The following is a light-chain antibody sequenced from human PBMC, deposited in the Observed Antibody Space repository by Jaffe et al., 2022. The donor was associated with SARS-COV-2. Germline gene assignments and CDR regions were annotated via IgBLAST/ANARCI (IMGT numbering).Light chain of an antibody. J-gene: IGLJ3*02. CDR3: VAWDDSLNAWV. CDR1: SSNIGNNV. Sequence: QSVLTQPPSVSEVPRQRVTISCSGSSSNIGNNVVNWYQQFPGKAPKLLIYYDDLLPSGVSDRFSGSKSGTSASLAISGLQSEDEADYYCVAWDDSLNAWVFGGGTKLTVL. V-gene: IGLV1-36*01. CDR2: YDD.